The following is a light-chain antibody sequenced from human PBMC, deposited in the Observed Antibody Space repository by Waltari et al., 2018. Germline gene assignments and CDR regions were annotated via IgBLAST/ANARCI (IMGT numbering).Light chain of an antibody. CDR2: EVS. J-gene: IGLJ1*01. Sequence: HSALTQPASVSGSPGQSITISCSGTNNDVGNNNHVSWYQQHPGRVPKLFLYEVSERPSGVSDRFSGSKSGNTASLTISGLRSEDEAVYYCASWDESHYVFGTGTTVTVL. V-gene: IGLV2-23*02. CDR3: ASWDESHYV. CDR1: NNDVGNNNH.